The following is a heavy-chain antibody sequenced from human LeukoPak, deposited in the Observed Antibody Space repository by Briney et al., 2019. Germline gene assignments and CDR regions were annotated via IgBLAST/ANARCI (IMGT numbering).Heavy chain of an antibody. Sequence: PGGSLRLSCAASGFTFSSYAMSWVRQAPGKGLEWVSAISGSGGSTYYADSVKGRFTISRDNSKNTLYLQMNSLRAEDTAVYYCAEDIGSGGSGSFDYWGQGTLVTVSS. J-gene: IGHJ4*02. CDR1: GFTFSSYA. V-gene: IGHV3-23*01. CDR2: ISGSGGST. D-gene: IGHD3-10*01. CDR3: AEDIGSGGSGSFDY.